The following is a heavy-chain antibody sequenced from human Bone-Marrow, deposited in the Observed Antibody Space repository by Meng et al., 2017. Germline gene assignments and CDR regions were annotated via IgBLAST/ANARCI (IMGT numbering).Heavy chain of an antibody. J-gene: IGHJ4*02. CDR1: GFTFSSYS. V-gene: IGHV3-21*01. D-gene: IGHD6-19*01. Sequence: VELGGSGGGLVKPGGGLGLSCAASGFTFSSYSMNWVRQAPGKGFEWVSSISSSSSYIYYADSVKGRFTIPRDNAKNSLYLQMNSLRAEDTAVYYCARDRSSGWPIDYWGQGTLVTVSS. CDR3: ARDRSSGWPIDY. CDR2: ISSSSSYI.